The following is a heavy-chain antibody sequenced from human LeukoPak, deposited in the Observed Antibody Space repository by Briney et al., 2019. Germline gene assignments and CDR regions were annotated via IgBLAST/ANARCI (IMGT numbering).Heavy chain of an antibody. V-gene: IGHV4-34*01. CDR2: INHSGST. Sequence: SGTLSLTCAVYGGSFSGYYWSWIRQPPGKGLEWIGEINHSGSTNYNPSLKSRVTISVDTSKNQFSLKLSSVTAADTAVYYCARGGQDYGDYVSATEIDYWGQGTLVTVSS. CDR3: ARGGQDYGDYVSATEIDY. D-gene: IGHD4-17*01. CDR1: GGSFSGYY. J-gene: IGHJ4*02.